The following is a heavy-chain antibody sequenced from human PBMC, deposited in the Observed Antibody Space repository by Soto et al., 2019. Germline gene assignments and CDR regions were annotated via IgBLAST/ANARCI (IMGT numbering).Heavy chain of an antibody. V-gene: IGHV3-74*01. Sequence: GGSLRLSCAASGFTFSSYWMHWVRQAPGKGLVWVSRINSDGSSTSYADSVKGRFTISGDNAKNTLYLQMNSLRAEDTAVYYCARSYIPVPAALYYYYYYYMDVWGKGTTVTVSS. CDR1: GFTFSSYW. D-gene: IGHD2-2*01. CDR2: INSDGSST. J-gene: IGHJ6*03. CDR3: ARSYIPVPAALYYYYYYYMDV.